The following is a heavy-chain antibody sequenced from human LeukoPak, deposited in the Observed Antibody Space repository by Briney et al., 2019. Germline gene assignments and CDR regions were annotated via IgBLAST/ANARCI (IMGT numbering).Heavy chain of an antibody. CDR3: AYQLLPN. Sequence: GGSLRLSCAASGFTFSDYWMHWVRQTPGRGLVWVSRINPDGSDILYADSVKGRFSISRDNAKNMLYLQLNSLRAEDTAVYHCAYQLLPNWGQGTLVTVSS. V-gene: IGHV3-74*01. J-gene: IGHJ4*02. CDR1: GFTFSDYW. CDR2: INPDGSDI. D-gene: IGHD2-2*01.